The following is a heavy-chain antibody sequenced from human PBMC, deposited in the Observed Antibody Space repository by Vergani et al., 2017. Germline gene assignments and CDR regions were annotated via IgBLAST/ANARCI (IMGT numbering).Heavy chain of an antibody. CDR1: GFTFSSYA. CDR3: VKGGYSGYDPRLYYFDY. D-gene: IGHD5-12*01. CDR2: ISSNGGST. Sequence: EVQLVESGGGLVQPGGSLRLSCSASGFTFSSYAMHWVRQAPGKGLEYVSAISSNGGSTYYADSVKGRFTISRDNSKNTLYLQMSSLRAEVTAVYYCVKGGYSGYDPRLYYFDYWGQGTLVTVSS. V-gene: IGHV3-64D*06. J-gene: IGHJ4*02.